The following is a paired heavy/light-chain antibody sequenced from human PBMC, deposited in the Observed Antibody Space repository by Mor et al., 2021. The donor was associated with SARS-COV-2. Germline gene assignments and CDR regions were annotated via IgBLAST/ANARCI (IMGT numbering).Heavy chain of an antibody. V-gene: IGHV3-23*01. D-gene: IGHD4-17*01. CDR3: AKDVNYGGNSGGAFDI. Sequence: EVQLLESGGGLVQPGGSLRLSCVASGFTFTTYALNWVRQAPGKGLEWVSAISGSGGSTYHAGSVKGRFTISRDNSKNTLYLQMHSLRAEDTAMYFCAKDVNYGGNSGGAFDIWGQGTMVTVSS. CDR1: GFTFTTYA. J-gene: IGHJ3*02. CDR2: ISGSGGST.
Light chain of an antibody. CDR3: QQYDGSLYT. J-gene: IGKJ2*01. CDR1: QSVSSRY. Sequence: EIVLTQSPGTLSLSPGERATLSCRASQSVSSRYLAWYQQKPGQAPRLLIFGASSRATGIPDRFSGSGSGTDFSLTISRLEPEDFAVYYCQQYDGSLYTFGQGTKLEIK. CDR2: GAS. V-gene: IGKV3-20*01.